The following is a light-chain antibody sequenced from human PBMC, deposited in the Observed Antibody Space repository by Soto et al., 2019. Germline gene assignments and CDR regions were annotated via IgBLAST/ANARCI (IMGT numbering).Light chain of an antibody. V-gene: IGKV3-20*01. J-gene: IGKJ5*01. CDR2: GAF. Sequence: EILLTQSPDTLSLSPGDRATLSCRASQSVSSSYLAWYQQKPGQAPRLLIYGAFSRDTGIPDRFSGSGSGTEFTLTISRLEPDDFAVYYCQQYDSYPPTFGQGTRLEIK. CDR3: QQYDSYPPT. CDR1: QSVSSSY.